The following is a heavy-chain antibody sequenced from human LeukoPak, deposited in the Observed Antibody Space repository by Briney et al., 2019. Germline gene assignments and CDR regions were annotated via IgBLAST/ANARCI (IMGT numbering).Heavy chain of an antibody. Sequence: GGSLRLSCTASGFTFTSYGMKWVRQAPGKGVERVSFIYTSGSYIYYGDSLKGRVTISRDNAKNSLYLQMNGLRSEDTAVYYCARGRSITLLRGVAMSDGFDIWGQGAMVTVSS. CDR2: IYTSGSYI. CDR3: ARGRSITLLRGVAMSDGFDI. V-gene: IGHV3-21*01. D-gene: IGHD3-10*01. J-gene: IGHJ3*02. CDR1: GFTFTSYG.